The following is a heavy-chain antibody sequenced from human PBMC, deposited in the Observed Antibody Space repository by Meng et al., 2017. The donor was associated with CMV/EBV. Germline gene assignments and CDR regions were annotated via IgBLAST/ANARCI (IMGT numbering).Heavy chain of an antibody. Sequence: SGTLSLTCTVSGCTISSSSYYWGWIRPPPGKGREWIVSIDYSGSTYYNSSLKSRVTTSVDTSKNQFSLKLSSVTAADTAVYYCARDHVSSWFSPHYYYGMDDWGQGTTVTVSS. CDR3: ARDHVSSWFSPHYYYGMDD. CDR2: IDYSGST. J-gene: IGHJ6*02. V-gene: IGHV4-39*07. D-gene: IGHD6-13*01. CDR1: GCTISSSSYY.